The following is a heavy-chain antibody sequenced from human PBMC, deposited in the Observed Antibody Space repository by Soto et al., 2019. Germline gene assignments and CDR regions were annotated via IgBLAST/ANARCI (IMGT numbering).Heavy chain of an antibody. J-gene: IGHJ4*02. Sequence: QVQLLESGPELVKPSQTLSLTCTVSGDSISSGDYYWSWFRQPPGKGLEWIGYIYYSGVTFYNPSLKSRLSISVDTSKNQFSLNLSSVTAADSAVYFCARLTGDYYFDYWGQGTLVTVSS. CDR2: IYYSGVT. V-gene: IGHV4-30-4*08. D-gene: IGHD2-21*02. CDR1: GDSISSGDYY. CDR3: ARLTGDYYFDY.